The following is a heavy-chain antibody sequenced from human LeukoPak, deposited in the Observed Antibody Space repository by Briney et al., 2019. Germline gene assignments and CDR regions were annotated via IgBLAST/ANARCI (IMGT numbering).Heavy chain of an antibody. J-gene: IGHJ6*03. V-gene: IGHV3-21*01. CDR1: GFTFSSYS. D-gene: IGHD3-3*01. CDR3: ARDKAHSPRFLEWLSYYYMDV. CDR2: ISSSSSYI. Sequence: PGGSLRLSCAASGFTFSSYSMNWVRQAPGKGLEWVSSISSSSSYIYYADSVKGRFTISRDNAKNSLYLQMNSLRAEDTAVYYCARDKAHSPRFLEWLSYYYMDVWGKGTTVTVSS.